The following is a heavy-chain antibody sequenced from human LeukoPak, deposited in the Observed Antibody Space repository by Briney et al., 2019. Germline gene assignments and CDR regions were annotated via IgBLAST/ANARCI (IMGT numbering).Heavy chain of an antibody. D-gene: IGHD3-22*01. J-gene: IGHJ3*02. V-gene: IGHV3-33*01. CDR2: IWYDGSNK. CDR1: GFTFSSYG. CDR3: ARPYYDSSGYYYWGNAFDI. Sequence: GGSLRLSCAASGFTFSSYGMHWVRQAPGKGLEWVAVIWYDGSNKYYADSVKGRFTISRDNSKNTLYLQMNSLRAADTAVYYCARPYYDSSGYYYWGNAFDIWGQGTMVTVPS.